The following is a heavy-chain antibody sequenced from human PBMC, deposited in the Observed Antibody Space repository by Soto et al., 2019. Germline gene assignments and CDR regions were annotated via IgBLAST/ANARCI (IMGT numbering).Heavy chain of an antibody. CDR1: GVSISSGAYY. D-gene: IGHD2-15*01. CDR2: IYHSGAT. J-gene: IGHJ4*02. Sequence: QVQLQESGPGLVQPSQTLSLTCTVSGVSISSGAYYWSWIRQPPGKGLEWIGYIYHSGATYYNPSLESRVTMSVDTSKNQFSLRLSSVTAADTAVYYCARDGGYATVDCWGQGTLVTVSS. CDR3: ARDGGYATVDC. V-gene: IGHV4-30-4*01.